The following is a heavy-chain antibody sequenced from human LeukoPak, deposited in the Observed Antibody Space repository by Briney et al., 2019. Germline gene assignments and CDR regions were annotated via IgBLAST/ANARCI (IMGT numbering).Heavy chain of an antibody. CDR3: ARDFVEYYDFWSGYSSWFDP. CDR1: GGSISSHY. Sequence: SETLSLTCTVSGGSISSHYWSWIRQPPGKGLGWIGYIYYSGSTNYNPSLRSRVTISVDTSKNQFSLKLSSVTAADTAVYYCARDFVEYYDFWSGYSSWFDPWGQGTLVTVSS. CDR2: IYYSGST. J-gene: IGHJ5*02. V-gene: IGHV4-59*11. D-gene: IGHD3-3*01.